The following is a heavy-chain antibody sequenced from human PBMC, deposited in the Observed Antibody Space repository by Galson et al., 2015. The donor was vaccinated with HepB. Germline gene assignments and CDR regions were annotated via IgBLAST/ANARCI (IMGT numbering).Heavy chain of an antibody. J-gene: IGHJ4*02. Sequence: SLRLSCAASGFTFSSYAMHWVRQAPGKGLEWVAVISYDGSNKYYADSVKGRFTISRDNSKNTLYLQMNSLRAEDTAVYYCARDHNMRGIAAPFDYWGQGTLVTVSS. CDR1: GFTFSSYA. CDR3: ARDHNMRGIAAPFDY. D-gene: IGHD6-13*01. CDR2: ISYDGSNK. V-gene: IGHV3-30-3*01.